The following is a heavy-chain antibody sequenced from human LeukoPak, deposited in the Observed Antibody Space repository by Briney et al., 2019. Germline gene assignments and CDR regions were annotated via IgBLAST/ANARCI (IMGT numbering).Heavy chain of an antibody. J-gene: IGHJ5*02. Sequence: SETLSLTCTVSGGSISSGGYYWSWIRQHPGKGLDWIGYIYYSGSTYYNPSLKSRVTISVDTSKNQFSLKLSSVTAADTAVYYCARYVVWGYYGSGAFDPWGQGTLVTVSS. CDR2: IYYSGST. V-gene: IGHV4-31*03. CDR3: ARYVVWGYYGSGAFDP. CDR1: GGSISSGGYY. D-gene: IGHD3-10*01.